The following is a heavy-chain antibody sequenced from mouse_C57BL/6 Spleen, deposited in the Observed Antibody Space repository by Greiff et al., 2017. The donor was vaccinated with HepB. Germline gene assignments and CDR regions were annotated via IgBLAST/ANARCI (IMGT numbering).Heavy chain of an antibody. V-gene: IGHV5-9*01. Sequence: EVKLMESGGGLVKPGGSLKLSCAASGFTFSSYTMSWVRQTPEKRLEWVATISGGGGNTYYPDSVKGRFTISIDNAKNTLYLQMSSLRSEDTALYYCARGSVYFDYWGQGPTLTVSS. CDR2: ISGGGGNT. CDR1: GFTFSSYT. J-gene: IGHJ2*01. CDR3: ARGSVYFDY.